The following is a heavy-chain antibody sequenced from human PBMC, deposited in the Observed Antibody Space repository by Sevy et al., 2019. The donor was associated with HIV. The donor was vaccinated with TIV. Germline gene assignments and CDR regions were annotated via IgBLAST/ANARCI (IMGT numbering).Heavy chain of an antibody. D-gene: IGHD6-19*01. J-gene: IGHJ4*02. CDR3: ARLPQGLGPGFDS. CDR1: GASMRSSHY. CDR2: IYNGGNT. Sequence: SETLSLTCTVSGASMRSSHYWGWIRQPPGKGLEWIASIYNGGNTYYSPSLKTRATISVDTSINHFYLRRRSVTAADAAVYYCARLPQGLGPGFDSWGRGTLVTVPS. V-gene: IGHV4-39*01.